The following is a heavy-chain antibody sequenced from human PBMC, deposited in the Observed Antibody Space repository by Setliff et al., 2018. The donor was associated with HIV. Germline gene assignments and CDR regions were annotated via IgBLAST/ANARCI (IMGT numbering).Heavy chain of an antibody. D-gene: IGHD3-16*01. Sequence: SETLSLTCAVSGYSISSSHWWGWIRQPPGKGLEWIGYIYYSGSTNYNPSLKSRATMSVDTSNNRFSLKLSSVTALDTAVYYCAKTVVGDSYALPNDGFDIWGQGTMVPSPQ. J-gene: IGHJ3*02. V-gene: IGHV4-28*06. CDR1: GYSISSSHW. CDR3: AKTVVGDSYALPNDGFDI. CDR2: IYYSGST.